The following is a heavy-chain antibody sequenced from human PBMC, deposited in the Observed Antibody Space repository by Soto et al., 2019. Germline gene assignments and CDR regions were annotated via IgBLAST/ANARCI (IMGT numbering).Heavy chain of an antibody. D-gene: IGHD5-12*01. CDR3: ARVSGYYYFDY. J-gene: IGHJ4*02. Sequence: QVQLVQSGAEVKKPGASVKVSCKASGYTFTNYAMHWVRQAPGQRLEWMGWINAGNGNTKYSQKFQGRVTITRDTSASTAYMELSSLRSEDTAVYYCARVSGYYYFDYWGQRTLVTVSS. CDR1: GYTFTNYA. CDR2: INAGNGNT. V-gene: IGHV1-3*01.